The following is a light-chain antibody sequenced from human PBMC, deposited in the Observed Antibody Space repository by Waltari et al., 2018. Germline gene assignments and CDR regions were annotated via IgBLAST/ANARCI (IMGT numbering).Light chain of an antibody. Sequence: QSVLTQPPSASGTPGQRVTISCSGSRSNIGNNYVSWYQQLPGPAPKLLSYRNNQRPSGVPGRFSGAKSGTSASLAISGLRSEDEADYYCAVWDDSLSGRVFGGGTKVTVL. CDR1: RSNIGNNY. CDR3: AVWDDSLSGRV. J-gene: IGLJ3*02. CDR2: RNN. V-gene: IGLV1-47*01.